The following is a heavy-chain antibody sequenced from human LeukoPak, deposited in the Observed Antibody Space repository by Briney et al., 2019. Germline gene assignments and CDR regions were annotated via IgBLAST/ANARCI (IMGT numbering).Heavy chain of an antibody. J-gene: IGHJ6*02. CDR2: IYYSGST. CDR1: GGSISSYY. Sequence: SETLSLTCTVSGGSISSYYWSWIRQPPGKGLEWIGYIYYSGSTNYNPSLKSRVTISVDTSKNQFSLKLSSVTAADTAVYYCARHALRTAYCGGDCYSIEDYYYYGMDVWGQGTTVTVSS. V-gene: IGHV4-59*08. D-gene: IGHD2-21*02. CDR3: ARHALRTAYCGGDCYSIEDYYYYGMDV.